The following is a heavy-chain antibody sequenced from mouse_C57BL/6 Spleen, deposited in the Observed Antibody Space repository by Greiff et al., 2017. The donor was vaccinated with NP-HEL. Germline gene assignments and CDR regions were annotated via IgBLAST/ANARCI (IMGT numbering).Heavy chain of an antibody. J-gene: IGHJ4*01. CDR1: GYSITSGYY. CDR3: ARVDYDDAMDY. D-gene: IGHD2-4*01. Sequence: EVQLQQSGPGLVKPSQSLSLTCSVPGYSITSGYYWNWIRQFPGNKLEWMGYISYDGSNNYNPSLKNRISITRDTSKNQFFLKLNSVTTEDTATYYCARVDYDDAMDYWGQGTSVTVSS. CDR2: ISYDGSN. V-gene: IGHV3-6*01.